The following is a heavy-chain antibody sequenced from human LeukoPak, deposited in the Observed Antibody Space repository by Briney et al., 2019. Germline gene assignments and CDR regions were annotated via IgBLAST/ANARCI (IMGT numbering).Heavy chain of an antibody. J-gene: IGHJ3*02. D-gene: IGHD6-6*01. Sequence: ASVKVSCKASGGTFSSYGISWVRQAPGQGLEWMGWISAYNGNTNYAQKLQGRVTMTTDTSTSTAYMELRSLRSDDTAVYYCARSSGIAARRSAFDIWGQGTMVTVSS. V-gene: IGHV1-18*01. CDR3: ARSSGIAARRSAFDI. CDR2: ISAYNGNT. CDR1: GGTFSSYG.